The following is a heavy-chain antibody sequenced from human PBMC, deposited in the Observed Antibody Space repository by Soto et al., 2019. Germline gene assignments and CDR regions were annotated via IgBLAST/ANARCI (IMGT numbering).Heavy chain of an antibody. V-gene: IGHV1-2*04. CDR1: GYTFTGYY. D-gene: IGHD2-15*01. CDR2: INPNSGGT. J-gene: IGHJ5*02. CDR3: ARGKLLLHYNWFDP. Sequence: GASVKVSCKASGYTFTGYYMHWVRQAPGQGLEWMGWINPNSGGTNYAQKFQGWVTMTRDTSISTAYMELSRLRSDDTAVYYCARGKLLLHYNWFDPWGQGTLVTVSS.